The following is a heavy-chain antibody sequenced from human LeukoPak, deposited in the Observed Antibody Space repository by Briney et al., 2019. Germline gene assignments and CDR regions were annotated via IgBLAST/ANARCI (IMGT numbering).Heavy chain of an antibody. D-gene: IGHD5-24*01. J-gene: IGHJ6*03. V-gene: IGHV4-30-4*07. CDR1: GDSISSGGYS. Sequence: SSETLSLTCAVSGDSISSGGYSWSWVRQPPGKGLEWIGYIYSSGRSYYNPSLQSRVTISVDTSKNQFSLKLSSVTAADTAVYYCARAGGRDGYNYGHYYYYYYMDVWGKGTTVTISS. CDR2: IYSSGRS. CDR3: ARAGGRDGYNYGHYYYYYYMDV.